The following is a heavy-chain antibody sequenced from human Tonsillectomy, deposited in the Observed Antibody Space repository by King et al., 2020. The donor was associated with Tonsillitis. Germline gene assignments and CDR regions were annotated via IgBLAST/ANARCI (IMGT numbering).Heavy chain of an antibody. CDR3: ASNIYGDYHCMDV. CDR2: ISYDGSNK. Sequence: VRLVESGGGVVQPGRSLRLSCAASGFTFSRYAMHWVRQAPGKGLEWVAVISYDGSNKYYADSVKGRFTISRDNSKNTLYLQMNRLRAEDTAVYYCASNIYGDYHCMDVWGQGTTVTVSS. J-gene: IGHJ6*02. CDR1: GFTFSRYA. D-gene: IGHD4-17*01. V-gene: IGHV3-30-3*01.